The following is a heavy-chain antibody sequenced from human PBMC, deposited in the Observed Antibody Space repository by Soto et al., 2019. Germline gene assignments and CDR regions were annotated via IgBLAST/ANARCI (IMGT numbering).Heavy chain of an antibody. CDR2: MNPNSGNT. D-gene: IGHD3-3*01. CDR1: GYTFTSYD. Sequence: ASVKGSCKASGYTFTSYDINWVRQATGQGLEWMGWMNPNSGNTGYAQKFQGRVTMTRNTSISTAYMELSSLRSEDTAVYYCANLYYDFWSGYGPPAPRMDVWGQGTTVTVSS. V-gene: IGHV1-8*01. CDR3: ANLYYDFWSGYGPPAPRMDV. J-gene: IGHJ6*02.